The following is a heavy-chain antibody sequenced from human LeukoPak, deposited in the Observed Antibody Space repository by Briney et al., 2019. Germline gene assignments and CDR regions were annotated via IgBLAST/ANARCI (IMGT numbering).Heavy chain of an antibody. V-gene: IGHV4-39*01. J-gene: IGHJ5*02. CDR1: GGSISSSSYY. Sequence: SETLSLTCTVSGGSISSSSYYWGWIRQPPGKGLEWIGSIYYSGSTYYNPSLKSRVTISVDTSKNQFSLKLSSVTAADTAVYYCARRTVATIPWLDPWGQGTLVTVSS. CDR3: ARRTVATIPWLDP. CDR2: IYYSGST. D-gene: IGHD5-12*01.